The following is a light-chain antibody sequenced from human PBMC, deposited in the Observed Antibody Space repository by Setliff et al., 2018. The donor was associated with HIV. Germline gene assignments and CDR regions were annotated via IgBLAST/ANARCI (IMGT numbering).Light chain of an antibody. J-gene: IGLJ2*01. V-gene: IGLV1-47*01. CDR1: NSSIGSNY. CDR3: ATWDDSVSSSRI. Sequence: QSVLTQPPSVSGTPGQRITISCSGSNSSIGSNYVSWYQQFPGLAPRLLMFRNSQRPSGVPDRFSGSKSGTSASLAISGLRSEDEADYYCATWDDSVSSSRIFGGGTK. CDR2: RNS.